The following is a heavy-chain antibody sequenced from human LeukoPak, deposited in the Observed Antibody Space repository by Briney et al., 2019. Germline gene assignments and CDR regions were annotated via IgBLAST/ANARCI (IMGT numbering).Heavy chain of an antibody. Sequence: GGSLRLSCAASGFTFSSYSMNWVRQAPGKGLEWVSSISSSSSYIYYADSVKGRFTISRDNAKNSLYLQMNSLRAEDTAVYYCARDGRDPNYFDYWGQGTLVTVSS. J-gene: IGHJ4*02. V-gene: IGHV3-21*01. CDR3: ARDGRDPNYFDY. CDR1: GFTFSSYS. CDR2: ISSSSSYI.